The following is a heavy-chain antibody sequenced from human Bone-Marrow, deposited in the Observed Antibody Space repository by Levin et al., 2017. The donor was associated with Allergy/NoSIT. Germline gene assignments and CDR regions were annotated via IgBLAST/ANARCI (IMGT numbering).Heavy chain of an antibody. Sequence: GESLKISCAASGFTFRHYTMNWVRQAPGKGLEWVSCITSSGDGTYYADSVKGRFTISRDNAQNSLYLQLNRLRDEDTAMYYCARDPARGYYDSSGYSGDHWGQGPLVTVSS. CDR3: ARDPARGYYDSSGYSGDH. V-gene: IGHV3-48*02. CDR1: GFTFRHYT. CDR2: ITSSGDGT. D-gene: IGHD3-22*01. J-gene: IGHJ4*02.